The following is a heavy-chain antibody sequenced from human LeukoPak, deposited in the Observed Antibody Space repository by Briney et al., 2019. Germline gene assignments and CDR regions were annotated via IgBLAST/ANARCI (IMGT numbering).Heavy chain of an antibody. CDR1: GGSISSYY. J-gene: IGHJ3*02. V-gene: IGHV4-59*12. D-gene: IGHD6-6*01. Sequence: PSETLSLTCTVSGGSISSYYWSWIRQPPGKGLEWIGYIYYSGSTNYNPSLKSRVTISVDTSKNQFSLKLSSVTAADTAVYYCARGISSSHDAFDIWGQGTMVTVSS. CDR2: IYYSGST. CDR3: ARGISSSHDAFDI.